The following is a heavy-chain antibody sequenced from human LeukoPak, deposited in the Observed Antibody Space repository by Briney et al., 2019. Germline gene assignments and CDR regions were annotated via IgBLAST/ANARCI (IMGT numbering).Heavy chain of an antibody. CDR1: GGTFSSYA. CDR2: IIPIFGTA. Sequence: SVKVSCKASGGTFSSYAISWVRQAPGQGLEWMGGIIPIFGTANYAQKFQGRVTITADESTSTAYMELSSLRSEDTAVYYCARDCPELPCSGAFDIWGQGTMVTVSS. CDR3: ARDCPELPCSGAFDI. V-gene: IGHV1-69*01. J-gene: IGHJ3*02. D-gene: IGHD1-26*01.